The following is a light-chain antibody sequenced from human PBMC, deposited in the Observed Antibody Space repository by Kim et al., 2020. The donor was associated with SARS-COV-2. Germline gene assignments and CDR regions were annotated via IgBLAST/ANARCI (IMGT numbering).Light chain of an antibody. CDR2: GAS. Sequence: DIQMTQSPSSLSASVGDRVTITCRASQGIRKDLGWFQQKPGKAPKRLIYGASTLQSGVPSRFSGSVSGTEFTLTINSLQPEDFATYYCLQHNTYPYTFGQGTKLEI. CDR3: LQHNTYPYT. CDR1: QGIRKD. J-gene: IGKJ2*01. V-gene: IGKV1-17*01.